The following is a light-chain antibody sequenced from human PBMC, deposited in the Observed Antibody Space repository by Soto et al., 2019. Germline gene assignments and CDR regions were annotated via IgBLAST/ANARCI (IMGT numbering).Light chain of an antibody. CDR1: QSIDIY. CDR3: QQRKFWLS. V-gene: IGKV3-11*01. Sequence: TVLTQSPATLSLSPGERATLSCRASQSIDIYLAWYQLRPGQAPRLLIYDASNRPPGIPARFSGSGSGTDFTLTISGLEAEDFAIYYCQQRKFWLSFGGGTKVEIK. CDR2: DAS. J-gene: IGKJ4*01.